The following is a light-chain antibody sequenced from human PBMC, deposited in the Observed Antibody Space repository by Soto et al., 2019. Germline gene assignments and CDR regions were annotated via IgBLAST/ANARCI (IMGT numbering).Light chain of an antibody. CDR2: KAS. V-gene: IGKV1-5*03. J-gene: IGKJ1*01. CDR3: QQYNGYPWT. CDR1: QSISTW. Sequence: DLQMTQSPSTLSASVGDRVTITCRASQSISTWLAWYQQKPGKAPKLLIYKASSLESGVPSRFSGSGSGTEFTLTISSLQPDDFATYYCQQYNGYPWTFGQGTKVEIK.